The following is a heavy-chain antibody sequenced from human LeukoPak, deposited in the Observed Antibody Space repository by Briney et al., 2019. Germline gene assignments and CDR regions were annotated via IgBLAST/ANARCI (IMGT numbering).Heavy chain of an antibody. CDR3: ARVGKVTTSYYGMDV. Sequence: GASVKVSCKASGYTFTGYYMHWVRQAPGQGLEWMGWINPNSGGTNYAQKFQGRVTMTRDTSISTAYMELSRLRSDDTAVYYCARVGKVTTSYYGMDVWGQGTTVTVSS. V-gene: IGHV1-2*02. J-gene: IGHJ6*02. D-gene: IGHD4-17*01. CDR1: GYTFTGYY. CDR2: INPNSGGT.